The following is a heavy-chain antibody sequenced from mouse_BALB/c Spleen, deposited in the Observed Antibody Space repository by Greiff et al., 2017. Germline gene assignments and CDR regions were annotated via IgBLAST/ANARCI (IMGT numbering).Heavy chain of an antibody. Sequence: EVQLVESGGGLVQPGGSLKLSCAASGFTFSSYGMSWVRQTPDKRLELVATINSNGGSTYYPDSVKGRFTISRDNAKNTLYLQISSLKSEDTAMYYCAREGGNSLFAYCGQGTLVTVSA. D-gene: IGHD2-1*01. J-gene: IGHJ3*01. CDR1: GFTFSSYG. V-gene: IGHV5-6-3*01. CDR2: INSNGGST. CDR3: AREGGNSLFAY.